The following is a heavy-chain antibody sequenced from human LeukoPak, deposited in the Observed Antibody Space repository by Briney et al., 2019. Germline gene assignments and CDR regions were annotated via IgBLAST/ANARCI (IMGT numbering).Heavy chain of an antibody. J-gene: IGHJ4*02. D-gene: IGHD3-22*01. CDR1: GDSVSSNSAA. CDR2: TYYRSKWYN. V-gene: IGHV6-1*01. CDR3: ARMNYYDSSGPHPFDY. Sequence: SQTLSLTCAISGDSVSSNSAAWNWIRQSPSRGLEWLGRTYYRSKWYNDYAVSVKSRITINPDTSKNQFSLQLNSVTPEDTAVYYSARMNYYDSSGPHPFDYWGQGTLVTVSS.